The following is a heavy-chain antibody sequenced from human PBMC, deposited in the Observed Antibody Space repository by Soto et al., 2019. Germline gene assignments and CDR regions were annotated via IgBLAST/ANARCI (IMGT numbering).Heavy chain of an antibody. Sequence: GGSLRLSCAASGFTFSSYGMHWVRQAPGKGLEWVAVIWYDGSNKYYADSVKGRFTISRDNSKNTLYLQMNSLRAEDTAVYYCAREVVTVGRLYYFDYWGQGTLVTVSS. CDR2: IWYDGSNK. J-gene: IGHJ4*02. CDR3: AREVVTVGRLYYFDY. V-gene: IGHV3-33*01. D-gene: IGHD2-15*01. CDR1: GFTFSSYG.